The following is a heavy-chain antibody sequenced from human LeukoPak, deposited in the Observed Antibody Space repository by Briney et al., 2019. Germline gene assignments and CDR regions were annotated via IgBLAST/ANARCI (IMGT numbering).Heavy chain of an antibody. D-gene: IGHD6-19*01. CDR3: TRDQYSSGWYDVFPDY. CDR1: GFTFGDYG. V-gene: IGHV3-49*04. Sequence: PGGSLRLSCTASGFTFGDYGMSWVRQAPGKGLEWVSFIRSKTYGGTTEYAASVKGRFTISRDDSKSIAYLQMNSLKTEDTAVYYCTRDQYSSGWYDVFPDYWGQGTLVTVSS. CDR2: IRSKTYGGTT. J-gene: IGHJ4*02.